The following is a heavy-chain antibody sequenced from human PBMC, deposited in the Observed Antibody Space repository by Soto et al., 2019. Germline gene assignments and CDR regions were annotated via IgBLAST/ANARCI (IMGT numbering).Heavy chain of an antibody. V-gene: IGHV3-73*01. CDR1: GFTFSGSA. D-gene: IGHD3-10*01. J-gene: IGHJ6*03. Sequence: GGSLRLSCAASGFTFSGSAMHWVRQASGKGLEWVGRIRSKANSYATAYAASVKGRFTISRDDSKNTAYLQMNSLKTEDTAVYYCTRHVRITMVRGVLDYYYYYMDVWGKGTTVTVSS. CDR2: IRSKANSYAT. CDR3: TRHVRITMVRGVLDYYYYYMDV.